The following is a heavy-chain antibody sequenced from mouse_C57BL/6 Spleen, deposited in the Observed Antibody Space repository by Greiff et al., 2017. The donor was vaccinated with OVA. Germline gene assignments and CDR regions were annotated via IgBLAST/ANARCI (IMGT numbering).Heavy chain of an antibody. CDR3: ARSETAQASWFAY. Sequence: VQLQQSGAELVKPGASVKISCKASGYAFSSYWMNWVKQRPGKGLEWIGQIYPGDGDTNYNGKFKGKATRTADKSSSTAYMQLSSLTSEDSAVYFCARSETAQASWFAYWGQGTLVTVSA. D-gene: IGHD3-2*02. J-gene: IGHJ3*01. CDR2: IYPGDGDT. V-gene: IGHV1-80*01. CDR1: GYAFSSYW.